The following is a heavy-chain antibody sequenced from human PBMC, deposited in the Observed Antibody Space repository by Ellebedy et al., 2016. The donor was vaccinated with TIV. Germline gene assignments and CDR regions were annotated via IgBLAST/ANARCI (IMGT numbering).Heavy chain of an antibody. CDR1: GFTFGDFA. V-gene: IGHV3-49*04. Sequence: GGSLRLXXTASGFTFGDFAISWVRQAPGKGLEWVGFIGSKGYGGTTQYAASVKGRFTISRDGSKSIAYLQMNSLKTEDTALYYCTREAANWNYPYYYYNGMDVWGQGTTVTVSS. D-gene: IGHD1-7*01. CDR2: IGSKGYGGTT. CDR3: TREAANWNYPYYYYNGMDV. J-gene: IGHJ6*02.